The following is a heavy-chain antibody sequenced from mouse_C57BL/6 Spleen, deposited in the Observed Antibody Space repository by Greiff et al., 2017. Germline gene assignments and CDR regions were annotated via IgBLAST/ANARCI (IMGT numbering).Heavy chain of an antibody. J-gene: IGHJ1*03. Sequence: VQLQQSGAELVKPGASVKLSCTASGFNIQDYYMHWVKQRPEQGLEWIGRIDPEDGETKYAPKFQGKATITADTSSNPAYLQLSSLTSEDTTFYYCASLYGSSGYFDVWGTGTTVTVSS. CDR3: ASLYGSSGYFDV. V-gene: IGHV14-2*01. D-gene: IGHD1-1*01. CDR1: GFNIQDYY. CDR2: IDPEDGET.